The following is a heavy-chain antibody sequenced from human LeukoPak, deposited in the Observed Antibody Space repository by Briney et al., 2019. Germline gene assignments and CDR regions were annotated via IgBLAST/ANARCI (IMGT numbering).Heavy chain of an antibody. J-gene: IGHJ4*02. D-gene: IGHD3-10*01. CDR1: GFTFSSYA. Sequence: PGGSLRLSCAASGFTFSSYAVHWVRQAPGKGLEWVALISYDGSNKYYADSVKGRFTISRDNSKNTLYLQMNSLRAEDTAVYYCTSEGSGSYYYNADYWGQGTLVTVSS. CDR3: TSEGSGSYYYNADY. V-gene: IGHV3-30*01. CDR2: ISYDGSNK.